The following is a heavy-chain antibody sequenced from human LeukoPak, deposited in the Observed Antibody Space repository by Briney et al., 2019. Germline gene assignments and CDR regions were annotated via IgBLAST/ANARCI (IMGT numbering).Heavy chain of an antibody. CDR2: INHSGST. V-gene: IGHV4-34*01. J-gene: IGHJ5*02. D-gene: IGHD2-8*01. CDR3: ARGRELMVYATYQNWLVFDP. CDR1: GGSFSGYY. Sequence: SETLSLTCAVYGGSFSGYYWSWIRQPPGKGLEWIGEINHSGSTNYNPSLKSRVTISVDTSKNQFSLKLSSVTAADTAVYYCARGRELMVYATYQNWLVFDPWGQGTLVTVSP.